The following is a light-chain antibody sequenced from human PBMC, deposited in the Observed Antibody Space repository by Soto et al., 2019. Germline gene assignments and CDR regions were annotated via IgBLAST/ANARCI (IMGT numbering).Light chain of an antibody. V-gene: IGLV2-14*01. J-gene: IGLJ1*01. CDR1: SSDVGGYNF. Sequence: QSVLTQPASVSGSPGQSITISCTGTSSDVGGYNFVSWYQQQPGKAPKLMVYEVTNRPSGVSYRFSGSKSGITASLTISGLQTEDEADYYCISYTDRQSYLFGTGTKLTVL. CDR3: ISYTDRQSYL. CDR2: EVT.